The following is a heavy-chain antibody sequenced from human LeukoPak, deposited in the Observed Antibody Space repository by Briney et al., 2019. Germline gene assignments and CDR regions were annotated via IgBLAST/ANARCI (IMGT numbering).Heavy chain of an antibody. J-gene: IGHJ4*02. CDR3: ARNRELSLSFDY. V-gene: IGHV3-11*04. CDR1: GFTFSDYY. Sequence: GGSLRLSCAASGFTFSDYYMSWIRQAPGMGLEWVSYISSSGSTIYYAASVKGRFTISRDNAKNSLYLQMNSLRAEDTAVYYCARNRELSLSFDYWGQGTLVTVSS. D-gene: IGHD3-16*02. CDR2: ISSSGSTI.